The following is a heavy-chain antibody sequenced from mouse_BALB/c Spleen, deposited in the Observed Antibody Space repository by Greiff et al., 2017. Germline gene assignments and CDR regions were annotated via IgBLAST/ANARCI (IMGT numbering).Heavy chain of an antibody. CDR1: GYSFTSYW. V-gene: IGHV1-74*01. Sequence: QVQLQQSGPQLVRPGASVKISCKASGYSFTSYWMHWVKQRPGQGLEWIGMIDPSDSETRLNQKFKDKATLTSDKSSSTAYMELSSLTSEDSAVYYCAEESLYYAMDYWGQGTSVTVSS. D-gene: IGHD6-1*01. CDR3: AEESLYYAMDY. CDR2: IDPSDSET. J-gene: IGHJ4*01.